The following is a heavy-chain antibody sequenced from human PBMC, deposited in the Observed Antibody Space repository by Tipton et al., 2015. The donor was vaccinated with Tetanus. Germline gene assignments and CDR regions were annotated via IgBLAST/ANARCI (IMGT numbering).Heavy chain of an antibody. V-gene: IGHV1-2*02. J-gene: IGHJ5*02. D-gene: IGHD2-2*02. Sequence: QSGAEVKKPGASVKVSCKASGYTFTGYYMHWVRQAPGQGLEWMGWINPNSGGTNYAQKFQGRVTMTRDTSISTAYMELSSLRSEDTAVYYCARAYCSSTSCYRVVWFDPWGQGTLVTVSS. CDR1: GYTFTGYY. CDR2: INPNSGGT. CDR3: ARAYCSSTSCYRVVWFDP.